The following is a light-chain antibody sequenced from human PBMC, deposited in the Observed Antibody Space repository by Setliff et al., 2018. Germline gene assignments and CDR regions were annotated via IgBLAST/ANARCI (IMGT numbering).Light chain of an antibody. V-gene: IGLV2-8*01. J-gene: IGLJ1*01. Sequence: QSVLGQPPSASGSPGQSVTISCTGTSSDIGDYNYVSWYQHHPGKAPKLLIYDVDKRPSGVPDRFSGSKSGNTASLTVSGLQADDEADYYCGAYAGGSKKIFGTGTKVT. CDR2: DVD. CDR1: SSDIGDYNY. CDR3: GAYAGGSKKI.